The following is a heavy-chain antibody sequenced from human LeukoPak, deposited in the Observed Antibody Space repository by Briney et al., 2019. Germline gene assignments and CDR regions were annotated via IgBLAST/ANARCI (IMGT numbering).Heavy chain of an antibody. J-gene: IGHJ3*02. CDR1: GFTFSSYA. CDR2: ISGSGGST. D-gene: IGHD2-2*01. CDR3: ARPLNCSSTSCYAFDI. V-gene: IGHV3-23*01. Sequence: PGGSLSLSCAASGFTFSSYAMSWVRQAPGKGLEWVSAISGSGGSTYYADSVKGRFTISRDNSKNKLYLQMNSLRAEDTAVYYCARPLNCSSTSCYAFDIWGQGTMVTVSS.